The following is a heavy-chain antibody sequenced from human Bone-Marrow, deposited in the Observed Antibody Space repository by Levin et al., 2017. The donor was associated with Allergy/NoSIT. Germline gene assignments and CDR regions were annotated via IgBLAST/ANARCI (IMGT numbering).Heavy chain of an antibody. CDR1: GLTFSSHA. D-gene: IGHD1-26*01. Sequence: SGGSLRLSCAASGLTFSSHAMNWVRQAPGKGLEWVSGIRGSGSVTYYADSVKGRFTVSRDNSNNTLFLQMDGLRPEDTAVYYCGSGLRVEAPGTVYYYYAVDVWGQGVTVTVSS. J-gene: IGHJ6*02. V-gene: IGHV3-23*01. CDR3: GSGLRVEAPGTVYYYYAVDV. CDR2: IRGSGSVT.